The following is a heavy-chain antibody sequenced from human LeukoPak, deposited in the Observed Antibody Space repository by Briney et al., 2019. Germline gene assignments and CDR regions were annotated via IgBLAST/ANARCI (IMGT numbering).Heavy chain of an antibody. CDR1: GGSISSYF. CDR3: AREDPLVAARGLDY. V-gene: IGHV4-4*07. Sequence: SETLSLTCTVSGGSISSYFWSWIRQPAGKGLEWIGRIYTSGTTNYNTTLKSRLTMSVDTSKNQFSLRLSSVTAADTAVYYCAREDPLVAARGLDYWGQGTLVTVSP. J-gene: IGHJ4*02. D-gene: IGHD2-15*01. CDR2: IYTSGTT.